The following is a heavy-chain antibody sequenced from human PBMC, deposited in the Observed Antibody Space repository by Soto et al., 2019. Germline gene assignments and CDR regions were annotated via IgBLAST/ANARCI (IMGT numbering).Heavy chain of an antibody. CDR3: ARDRGGYYGMDV. Sequence: PGGSLRLSCAASGFTFSSYGMHWVRQAPGKGLEWVAVIWYDGTNKYYADSVKGRFTISRDNSKNTLFLQMNSLRPEDTAVYYCARDRGGYYGMDVWGQGTKVTVSS. V-gene: IGHV3-33*01. J-gene: IGHJ6*02. CDR2: IWYDGTNK. CDR1: GFTFSSYG.